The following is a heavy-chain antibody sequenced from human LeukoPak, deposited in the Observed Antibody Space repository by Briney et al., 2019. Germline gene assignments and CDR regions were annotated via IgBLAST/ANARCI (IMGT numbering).Heavy chain of an antibody. CDR3: ARGPHKDNSGYYGNDY. Sequence: GGSLRLSCAASGFTFRSHWMHWVRQVPGEGLVWVSRINSDGSSTNYADSVKGRFTISRDNAKNTMYLQMNSLRAEDTAVYYCARGPHKDNSGYYGNDYWGQGTLVTVSS. D-gene: IGHD3-22*01. J-gene: IGHJ4*02. V-gene: IGHV3-74*01. CDR1: GFTFRSHW. CDR2: INSDGSST.